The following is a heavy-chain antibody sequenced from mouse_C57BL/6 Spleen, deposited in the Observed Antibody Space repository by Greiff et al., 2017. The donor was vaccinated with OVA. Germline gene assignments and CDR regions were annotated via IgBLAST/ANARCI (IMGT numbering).Heavy chain of an antibody. CDR1: GYTFTDYN. J-gene: IGHJ2*01. CDR2: INPNNGGT. V-gene: IGHV1-22*01. CDR3: AGFYYGSTLFDY. D-gene: IGHD1-1*01. Sequence: EVKLQQSGPELVKPGASVKMSCKASGYTFTDYNMHWVKQSHGKSLEWIGYINPNNGGTSYNQKFKGKATLTVNKSSSTAYMELRSLTSEDSAVYYCAGFYYGSTLFDYWGQGTTLTVSS.